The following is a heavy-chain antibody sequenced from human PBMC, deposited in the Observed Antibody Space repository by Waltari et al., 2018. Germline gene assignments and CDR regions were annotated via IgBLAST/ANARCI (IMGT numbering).Heavy chain of an antibody. J-gene: IGHJ4*02. CDR2: IYGSGRS. Sequence: WWGEVQQPRGKWLEWIGQIYGSGRSNYNPSIESRVTVSIGTSNNHCSLEVACATGADTAVYYCARDRGRGLYLDSWGQGTLVTVSA. CDR1: W. D-gene: IGHD2-15*01. CDR3: ARDRGRGLYLDS. V-gene: IGHV4-4*02.